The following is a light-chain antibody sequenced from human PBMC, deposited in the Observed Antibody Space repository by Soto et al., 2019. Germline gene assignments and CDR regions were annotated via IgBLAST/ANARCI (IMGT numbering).Light chain of an antibody. CDR3: SSYTSSSTLDVV. Sequence: QSGLTQPASVSGSPGQSITISCTGTSSDVGGYNYVSWYQQHPGKAPKLMIYDVSNRPSGVSNRFSGSKSGNTASLTIAGLQAEDAADYYCSSYTSSSTLDVVFGGGTKVTVL. CDR2: DVS. V-gene: IGLV2-14*01. J-gene: IGLJ2*01. CDR1: SSDVGGYNY.